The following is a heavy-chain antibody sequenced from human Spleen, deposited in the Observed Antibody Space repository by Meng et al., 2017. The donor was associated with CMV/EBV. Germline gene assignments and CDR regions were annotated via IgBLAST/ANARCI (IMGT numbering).Heavy chain of an antibody. Sequence: FNSYNWSWIRQPPGKGLEWIGKITHSGSTNYNPSLRSRLTISVDTSKNQFSLEMSSVTAADTAVYYCARGPKDCSSPTCRYYWYFDLWGRGTLVTVSS. V-gene: IGHV4-34*01. CDR1: FNSYN. CDR2: ITHSGST. D-gene: IGHD2-2*01. CDR3: ARGPKDCSSPTCRYYWYFDL. J-gene: IGHJ2*01.